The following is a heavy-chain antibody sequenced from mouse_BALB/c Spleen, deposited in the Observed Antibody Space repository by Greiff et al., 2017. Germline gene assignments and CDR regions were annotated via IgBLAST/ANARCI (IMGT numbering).Heavy chain of an antibody. Sequence: EVQLVESGPGLVKPSQSLSLTCSVTGYSITSGYYWNWIRQFPGNKLEWMGYISYDGSNNYNPSLKNRISITRDTSKNQFFLKLNSVTTEDTATYYCVCLCDRGNYYAMDYWGQGTSVTVSS. CDR1: GYSITSGYY. D-gene: IGHD3-2*01. V-gene: IGHV3-6*02. CDR3: VCLCDRGNYYAMDY. CDR2: ISYDGSN. J-gene: IGHJ4*01.